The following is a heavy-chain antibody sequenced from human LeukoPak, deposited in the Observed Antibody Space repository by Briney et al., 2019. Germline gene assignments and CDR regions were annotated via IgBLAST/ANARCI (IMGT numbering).Heavy chain of an antibody. D-gene: IGHD7-27*01. J-gene: IGHJ3*02. CDR3: ASGDHSDI. V-gene: IGHV3-7*01. Sequence: PGGSLRLSCAASGLIFSNYWMTWFRQAPGKGLEWVANINQDGSVKQYLDSVKGRFTISRDNANNSMYLQMNSLRGDDTAVYYCASGDHSDIWGRGTMVTVSS. CDR1: GLIFSNYW. CDR2: INQDGSVK.